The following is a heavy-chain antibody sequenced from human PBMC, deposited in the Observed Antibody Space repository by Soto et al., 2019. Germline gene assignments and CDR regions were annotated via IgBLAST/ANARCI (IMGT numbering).Heavy chain of an antibody. CDR3: TRDASRDSSARGWFDP. CDR1: GFTFRSFT. D-gene: IGHD6-13*01. J-gene: IGHJ5*02. CDR2: ISSNSAYI. V-gene: IGHV3-21*01. Sequence: GSLRLSCAASGFTFRSFTMNWVRQAPGKGLEWVSTISSNSAYIYYTDALRGRFTISRDNAKNSLHLQMNSLRAEDTAVYCCTRDASRDSSARGWFDPWGPGTLVTVSS.